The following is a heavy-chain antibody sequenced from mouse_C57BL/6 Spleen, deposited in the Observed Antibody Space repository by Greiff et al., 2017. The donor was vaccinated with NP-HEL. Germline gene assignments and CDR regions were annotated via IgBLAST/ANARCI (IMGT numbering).Heavy chain of an antibody. CDR2: IDPETGGT. V-gene: IGHV1-15*01. D-gene: IGHD2-10*02. Sequence: VHLVESGAELVRPGASVTLSCKASGYTFTDYEMHWVKQTPVHGLEWIGAIDPETGGTAYNQKFKGKAILTADKSSSTAYMELRSLTSEDSAVYYCTKGPRSAWFAYWGQGTLVTVSA. CDR1: GYTFTDYE. J-gene: IGHJ3*01. CDR3: TKGPRSAWFAY.